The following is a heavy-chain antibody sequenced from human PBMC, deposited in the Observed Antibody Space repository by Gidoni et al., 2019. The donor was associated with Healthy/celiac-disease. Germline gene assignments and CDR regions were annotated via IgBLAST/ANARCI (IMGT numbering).Heavy chain of an antibody. J-gene: IGHJ4*02. CDR2: MNPNSGNT. CDR3: ARVFRVGGSGSYYQPINY. V-gene: IGHV1-8*01. D-gene: IGHD3-10*01. Sequence: QVQLVQSGAEVKKPGASVKVSCKASGDTFTSYDINWVRQATGQGLEWMGWMNPNSGNTGYAQKFQGRVTMTRNTSISTAYMELSSLRSEDTAVYYCARVFRVGGSGSYYQPINYWGQGTLVTVSS. CDR1: GDTFTSYD.